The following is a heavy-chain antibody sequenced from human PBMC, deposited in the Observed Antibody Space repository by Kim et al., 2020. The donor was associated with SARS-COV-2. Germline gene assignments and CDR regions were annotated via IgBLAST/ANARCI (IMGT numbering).Heavy chain of an antibody. D-gene: IGHD3-22*01. CDR2: IWHDGSNK. V-gene: IGHV3-33*01. J-gene: IGHJ4*02. CDR1: GFIFSNYG. CDR3: AREGYFYDSSGYYYYFDY. Sequence: GGSLRISCAASGFIFSNYGMHWVRQAPGKGLEWVAVIWHDGSNKYYADSVKDRFTISRDNSKNTLYLQMNSLRVEDTAVYYCAREGYFYDSSGYYYYFDYWGQGTLLTVSS.